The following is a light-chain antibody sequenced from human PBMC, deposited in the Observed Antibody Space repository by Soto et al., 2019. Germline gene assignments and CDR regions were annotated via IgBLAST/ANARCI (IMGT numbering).Light chain of an antibody. V-gene: IGLV2-11*01. CDR1: SSDVGGYDF. CDR2: DVS. CDR3: CSYAGTYTLV. Sequence: QSVLTQPRSVSGSPGQSVTISCTGSSSDVGGYDFVSWYQQHTGKAPKLMISDVSERPSGVPDRFSGSKSANTASLTISGLQAEDEADYYCCSYAGTYTLVFGGGTKLTVL. J-gene: IGLJ3*02.